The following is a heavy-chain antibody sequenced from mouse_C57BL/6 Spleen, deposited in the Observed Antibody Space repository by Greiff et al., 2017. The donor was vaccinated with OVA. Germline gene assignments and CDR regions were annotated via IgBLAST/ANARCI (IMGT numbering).Heavy chain of an antibody. CDR3: ARHYGSRGPFDY. CDR2: IDPSDSDT. J-gene: IGHJ2*01. V-gene: IGHV1-69*01. Sequence: VQLQQPGAELVMPGASVKLSCKASGYTFTSYWMHWVKQRPGQGLEWIGEIDPSDSDTNYNEKFKGKSTLTVDKSSSTAYMQLSSLTSEDSAVYDCARHYGSRGPFDYWGQGTTLTVSS. D-gene: IGHD1-1*01. CDR1: GYTFTSYW.